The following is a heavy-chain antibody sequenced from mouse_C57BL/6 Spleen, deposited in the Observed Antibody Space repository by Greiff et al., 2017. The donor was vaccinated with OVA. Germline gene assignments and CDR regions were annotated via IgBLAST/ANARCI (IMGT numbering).Heavy chain of an antibody. CDR2: INPYNGGT. CDR3: AVGDGVRRGYFDY. CDR1: GYTFTDYY. V-gene: IGHV1-19*01. J-gene: IGHJ2*01. D-gene: IGHD1-2*01. Sequence: EVQLQQSGPVLVKPGASVKMSCKASGYTFTDYYMNWVKQSHGKSLEWIGVINPYNGGTSYNQKFKGKATVTVDKSSSTTYMELNSLTSEDSAVYDCAVGDGVRRGYFDYWGQGTTRTVSS.